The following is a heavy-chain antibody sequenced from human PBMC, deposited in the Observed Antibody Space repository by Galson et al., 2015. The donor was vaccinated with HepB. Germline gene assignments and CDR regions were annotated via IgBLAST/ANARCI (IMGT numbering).Heavy chain of an antibody. CDR1: GFTFSSYA. D-gene: IGHD3-22*01. CDR2: ISGSGGST. V-gene: IGHV3-23*01. Sequence: SLRLSCAASGFTFSSYAMSWVRQAPGKGLEWVSAISGSGGSTYYEDSVKGRFTIPRDNSKNTLYLQMNSLRAEDTAVYYCAKSLGFTYYDSSGTMTLWGQGTLVTVSS. CDR3: AKSLGFTYYDSSGTMTL. J-gene: IGHJ4*02.